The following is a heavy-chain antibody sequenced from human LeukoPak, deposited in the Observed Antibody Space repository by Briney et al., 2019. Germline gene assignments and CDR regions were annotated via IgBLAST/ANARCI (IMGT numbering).Heavy chain of an antibody. CDR3: ARDGPLRGYSGYDTVFDAFDI. CDR2: ISSSSSSYI. CDR1: GFTFSSYS. D-gene: IGHD5-12*01. V-gene: IGHV3-21*01. Sequence: GGSLRLSCAASGFTFSSYSMDWVRQAPGKGLEWVSSISSSSSSYIYYADSVKGRFTISRDNAKNSLYLQMNSLRAEDTAVYYCARDGPLRGYSGYDTVFDAFDIWGQGTMVTVSS. J-gene: IGHJ3*02.